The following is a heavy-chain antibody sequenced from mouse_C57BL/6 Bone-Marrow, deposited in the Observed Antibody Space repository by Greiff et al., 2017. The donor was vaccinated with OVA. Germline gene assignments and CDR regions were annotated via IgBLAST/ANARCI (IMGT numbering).Heavy chain of an antibody. CDR3: ARYDFFY. D-gene: IGHD2-4*01. J-gene: IGHJ2*01. CDR2: ISSGSSTI. CDR1: GFTFSDYG. Sequence: EVHLVESGGGLVKPGGSLKLSCAASGFTFSDYGMYWVRQAPEKGLEWVAYISSGSSTIYYADTVKGRFTISRDNAKNTLFLQMTSLRSEDTAMYYCARYDFFYWGQGTTLTVSS. V-gene: IGHV5-17*01.